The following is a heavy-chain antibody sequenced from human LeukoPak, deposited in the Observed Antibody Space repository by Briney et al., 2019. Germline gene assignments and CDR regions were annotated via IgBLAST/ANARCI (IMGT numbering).Heavy chain of an antibody. CDR1: GFTFSSYG. D-gene: IGHD3-10*02. Sequence: QAGGSLRLSCAASGFTFSSYGMSWVRQAPGKGLEWVSAISGSGGSTYYADSVKGRFTISRDNAKNSLYLQMNSLRAEDTAVYYCAELGITMIGGVWGKGTTVTISS. J-gene: IGHJ6*04. CDR3: AELGITMIGGV. CDR2: ISGSGGST. V-gene: IGHV3-23*01.